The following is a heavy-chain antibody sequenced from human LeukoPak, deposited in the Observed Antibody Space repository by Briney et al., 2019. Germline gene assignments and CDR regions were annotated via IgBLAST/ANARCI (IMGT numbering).Heavy chain of an antibody. J-gene: IGHJ2*01. CDR2: INTNTGNP. CDR1: GGTFSSYA. Sequence: ASVKVSCKASGGTFSSYAMNWVRQAPGQGLEWMGWINTNTGNPTYAQGFTGRFVFSLDTSVSTAYLQISSLKAEDTAVYYCASPGTGVPYCGGDCHPGYFDLWGRGTLVTVSS. V-gene: IGHV7-4-1*02. CDR3: ASPGTGVPYCGGDCHPGYFDL. D-gene: IGHD2-21*02.